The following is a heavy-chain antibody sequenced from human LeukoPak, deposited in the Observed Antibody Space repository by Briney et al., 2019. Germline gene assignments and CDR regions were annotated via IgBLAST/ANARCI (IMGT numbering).Heavy chain of an antibody. J-gene: IGHJ4*02. D-gene: IGHD6-19*01. CDR3: AKNAEAVISPGDY. CDR1: GFTFSSYA. CDR2: ISGSGTNT. Sequence: PGGSLRLSCAASGFTFSSYAMSWVRQAPGKGLEWVSVISGSGTNTYYADSVKGRFTISRDNSKNTLYLQMNSLRAEDTAVYYCAKNAEAVISPGDYWGQGTLVTVSS. V-gene: IGHV3-23*01.